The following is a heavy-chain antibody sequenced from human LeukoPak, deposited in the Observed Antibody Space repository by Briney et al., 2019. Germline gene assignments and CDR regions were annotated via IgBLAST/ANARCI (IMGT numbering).Heavy chain of an antibody. CDR1: GFTFSSYA. CDR2: VSGSGGRT. D-gene: IGHD3-22*01. CDR3: AKGFYYDKSGYFEY. J-gene: IGHJ4*02. Sequence: GGSLRLSCAASGFTFSSYAMSWVRQAPGKGLEWVSSVSGSGGRTYYADSVKGRFTISRDNSKNTLYLQMNSLRAEDTAVLYCAKGFYYDKSGYFEYWGQGTLITVSP. V-gene: IGHV3-23*01.